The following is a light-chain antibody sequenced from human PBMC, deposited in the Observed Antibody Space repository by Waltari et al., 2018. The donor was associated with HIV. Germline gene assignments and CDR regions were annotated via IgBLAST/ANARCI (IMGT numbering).Light chain of an antibody. CDR2: WAS. J-gene: IGKJ1*01. Sequence: DIVMTQSPHSLAVSLGERATINCKSSKSILYSSQNENFWAWYQQKPGQTPKLLSYWASTRGSGVPDRFSGSGSGTDFTLTSNSLQSEDGAVYFCQQYYSTPPTFGQGTRVEI. CDR3: QQYYSTPPT. CDR1: KSILYSSQNENF. V-gene: IGKV4-1*01.